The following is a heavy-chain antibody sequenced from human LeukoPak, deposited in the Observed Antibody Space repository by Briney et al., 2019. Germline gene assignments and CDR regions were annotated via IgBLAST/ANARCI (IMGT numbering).Heavy chain of an antibody. CDR1: GFTFTNAW. CDR3: ARQQWLDGAYYFDY. V-gene: IGHV3-21*01. D-gene: IGHD6-19*01. Sequence: AGGSLRLSCAASGFTFTNAWMSWVRQAPGKGLEWVSFISTSSSYIYYADSVRGRFTISRDNAKNSLYLQMNSLRAEDTAVYYCARQQWLDGAYYFDYWGQGTLVTVSS. J-gene: IGHJ4*02. CDR2: ISTSSSYI.